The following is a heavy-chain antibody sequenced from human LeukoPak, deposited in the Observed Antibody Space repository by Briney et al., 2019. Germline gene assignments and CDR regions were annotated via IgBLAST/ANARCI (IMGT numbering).Heavy chain of an antibody. CDR3: ARQAIIAVEGYFDY. Sequence: ASVKVSCKASGYTFTGYYMHWVRQAPGQGLEWMGWMNPNSGNTGYAQKFQGRVTITRNTSISTAYMELSSLRSEDTAVYYCARQAIIAVEGYFDYWGQGTLVTVSS. J-gene: IGHJ4*02. V-gene: IGHV1-8*03. D-gene: IGHD6-19*01. CDR2: MNPNSGNT. CDR1: GYTFTGYY.